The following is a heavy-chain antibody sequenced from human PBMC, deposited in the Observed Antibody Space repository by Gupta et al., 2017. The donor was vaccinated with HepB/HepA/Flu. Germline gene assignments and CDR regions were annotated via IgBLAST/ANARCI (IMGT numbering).Heavy chain of an antibody. Sequence: EVQLVGPGGGLVQPGGSLRLSCAASGLTLSSFWMSWVRQAPGKGLEWVANIKQDGNEKYCVDSVKGRFTISRENAKNSLYLQMNSLRAEDTAVYYCARVRIVGATRPYYYYMDVWGKGTTVTVSS. CDR1: GLTLSSFW. CDR3: ARVRIVGATRPYYYYMDV. J-gene: IGHJ6*03. CDR2: IKQDGNEK. D-gene: IGHD1-26*01. V-gene: IGHV3-7*01.